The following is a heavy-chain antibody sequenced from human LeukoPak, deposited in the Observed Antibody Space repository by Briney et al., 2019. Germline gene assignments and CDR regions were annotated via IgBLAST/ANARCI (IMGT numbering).Heavy chain of an antibody. D-gene: IGHD1-26*01. Sequence: GGSLRLSCAASGFTFSSYWMSWVRQAPGKGLEWVSSISSSSSYIYYADSVKGRFTISRDNAKNSLYLQMNSLRAEDTAVYYCAREGGSYYMLYYFDYWGQGTLVTVSS. CDR1: GFTFSSYW. J-gene: IGHJ4*02. CDR3: AREGGSYYMLYYFDY. CDR2: ISSSSSYI. V-gene: IGHV3-21*01.